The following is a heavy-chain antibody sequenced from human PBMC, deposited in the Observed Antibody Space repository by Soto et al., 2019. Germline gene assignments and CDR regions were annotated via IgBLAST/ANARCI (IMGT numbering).Heavy chain of an antibody. D-gene: IGHD1-26*01. CDR1: GGSVSSGIYY. J-gene: IGHJ4*02. CDR2: IHYSGDT. V-gene: IGHV4-61*03. CDR3: GRRGIYSGHFRTLDK. Sequence: SETLSLTCTVSGGSVSSGIYYWSWIRQPPGKGLEWIGYIHYSGDTNYNPSLKSRVIMSVDTSKNHFSLELSSVTAADTAVYYCGRRGIYSGHFRTLDKGGQGALLTVSS.